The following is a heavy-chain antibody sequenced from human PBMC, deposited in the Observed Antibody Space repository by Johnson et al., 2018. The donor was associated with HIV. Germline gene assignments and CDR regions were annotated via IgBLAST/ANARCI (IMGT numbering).Heavy chain of an antibody. CDR1: GFTFSSYD. V-gene: IGHV3-13*01. CDR3: ARAGYLDAFDI. J-gene: IGHJ3*02. D-gene: IGHD5-18*01. CDR2: IGTAGDT. Sequence: VQLVESGGGVVQPGGSLTLSCAASGFTFSSYDMHWVRQATGKGLEWVSAIGTAGDTYYPGSVKGRFTISRENAKNTLYLQMNSLRAEDTAVYYCARAGYLDAFDIWGQGTMVTVSS.